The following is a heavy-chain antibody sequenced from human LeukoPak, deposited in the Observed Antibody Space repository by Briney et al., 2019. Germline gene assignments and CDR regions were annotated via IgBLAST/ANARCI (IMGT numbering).Heavy chain of an antibody. CDR1: GFTFSSYW. CDR3: ARDRLGWFGELYPR. J-gene: IGHJ4*02. Sequence: GGSLRLSCAASGFTFSSYWMSWVRQAPGRGLEWVANIKQDGSEKYYADSVKGRFTISRDNAKNSLYLQMNSLRAEDTAVYYCARDRLGWFGELYPRWGQGTLVTVSS. CDR2: IKQDGSEK. D-gene: IGHD3-10*01. V-gene: IGHV3-7*01.